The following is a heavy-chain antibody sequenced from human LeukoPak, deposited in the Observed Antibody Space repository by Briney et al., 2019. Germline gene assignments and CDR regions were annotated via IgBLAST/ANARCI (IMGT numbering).Heavy chain of an antibody. D-gene: IGHD3-3*02. CDR1: GGSISSPY. J-gene: IGHJ4*02. V-gene: IGHV4-59*08. CDR3: ARQLAGLAPPGFIDS. CDR2: IYYGGST. Sequence: SETLSLTCTVSGGSISSPYWTWIRQPPGKGLEWIGYIYYGGSTDYSPSLKSRATISLDTSKNQFSLHLTSVTAADTAVYYCARQLAGLAPPGFIDSWGEGTLVTVSS.